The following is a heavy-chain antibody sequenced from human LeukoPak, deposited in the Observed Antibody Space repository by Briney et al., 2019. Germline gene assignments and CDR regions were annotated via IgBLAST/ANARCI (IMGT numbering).Heavy chain of an antibody. CDR1: GGSISSSSYY. J-gene: IGHJ5*02. Sequence: PSETLSLTCTVSGGSISSSSYYWGWIRQPPGKGLEWIGSISYSGSTYYNPSPRSRVTISVDTSKNQFSLKLSSVTAADTAVYYCARGGLPRGENWFDPWGQGTLVTVSS. V-gene: IGHV4-39*07. CDR2: ISYSGST. CDR3: ARGGLPRGENWFDP.